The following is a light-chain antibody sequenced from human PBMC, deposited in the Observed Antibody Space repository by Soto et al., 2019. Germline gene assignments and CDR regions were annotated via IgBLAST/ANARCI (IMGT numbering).Light chain of an antibody. J-gene: IGKJ2*01. CDR3: QQYNTFPYT. CDR2: KAS. CDR1: QSFRSR. V-gene: IGKV1-5*03. Sequence: DIQMTQSPSTLSASVGDRVTITCRTSQSFRSRLAWYQQKPGKAPKLLIYKASSLETGVPSRFSGSGSGTEFTLTVSSLQPDDFATYYCQQYNTFPYTFGQGTKLEIK.